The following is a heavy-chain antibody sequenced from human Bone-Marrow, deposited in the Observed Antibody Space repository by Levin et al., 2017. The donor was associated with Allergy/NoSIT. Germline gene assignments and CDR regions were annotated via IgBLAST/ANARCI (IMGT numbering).Heavy chain of an antibody. V-gene: IGHV1-46*01. CDR2: VNAGGGGT. CDR1: GYTFTDFY. J-gene: IGHJ4*02. CDR3: ARSPYTAYPKHFDL. D-gene: IGHD3-16*01. Sequence: GESLKISCKASGYTFTDFYIHWVRQAPGQGLEWMGLVNAGGGGTTYAQRFRGRVTLTRDTSTSTVYMDLSSLRSGDTAVYYCARSPYTAYPKHFDLWGQGTLVTVSS.